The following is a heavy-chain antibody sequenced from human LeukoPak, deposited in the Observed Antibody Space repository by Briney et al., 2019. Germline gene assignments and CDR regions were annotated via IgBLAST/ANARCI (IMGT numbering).Heavy chain of an antibody. CDR3: ARQALNYPPVSYFDY. CDR1: GGSFSGDD. D-gene: IGHD5-24*01. V-gene: IGHV4-34*01. J-gene: IGHJ4*02. Sequence: SGTLSLTCAVYGGSFSGDDVIWIRQPSGKGLEGSGEINDSGSTNYNPSLKSRVTISVDTSKNQFSLKLSSVTAADTAVYYCARQALNYPPVSYFDYWGQGTLVTVSS. CDR2: INDSGST.